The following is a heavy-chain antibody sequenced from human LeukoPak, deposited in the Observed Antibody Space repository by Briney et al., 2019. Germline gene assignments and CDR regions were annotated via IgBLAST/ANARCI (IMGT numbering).Heavy chain of an antibody. J-gene: IGHJ4*02. Sequence: GASVKVSCKASGGTFSSYAISWVRQAPGQGLEWMGGIIPIFGTANYAQKFQGRVTITADESTSTAYMELSSLRSEDTAVYYCARAAESKGYDFWSGPINFDCWGQGTLVTVSS. CDR3: ARAAESKGYDFWSGPINFDC. V-gene: IGHV1-69*13. CDR2: IIPIFGTA. CDR1: GGTFSSYA. D-gene: IGHD3-3*01.